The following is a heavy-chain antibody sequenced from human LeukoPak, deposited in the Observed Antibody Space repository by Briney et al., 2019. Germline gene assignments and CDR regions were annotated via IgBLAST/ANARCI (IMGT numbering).Heavy chain of an antibody. CDR1: GGSISSGGYY. CDR2: IYYSGST. D-gene: IGHD1-26*01. Sequence: SETLSLTCTVSGGSISSGGYYWSWIRQHPGKGLEWIGYIYYSGSTYYNPSLKSRVTISVDTSKNQFSLKLSSVTAADTAVYYCARDIVGATLPFDYWGQGTLVTVSS. CDR3: ARDIVGATLPFDY. V-gene: IGHV4-31*03. J-gene: IGHJ4*02.